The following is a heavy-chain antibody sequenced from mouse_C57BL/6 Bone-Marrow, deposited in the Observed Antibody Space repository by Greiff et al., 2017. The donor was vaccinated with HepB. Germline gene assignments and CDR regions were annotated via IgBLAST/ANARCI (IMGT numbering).Heavy chain of an antibody. D-gene: IGHD1-1*01. CDR3: ARDPPITTVVAHWYFDV. V-gene: IGHV5-16*01. J-gene: IGHJ1*03. CDR1: GFTFSDYY. Sequence: EVKLMESEGGLVQPGSSMKLSCTASGFTFSDYYMAWVRQVPEKGLEWVANINYDGSSTYYLDSLKSRFIISRDNAKNILYLQMSSLKSEETATYYCARDPPITTVVAHWYFDVWGTGTTVTVSS. CDR2: INYDGSST.